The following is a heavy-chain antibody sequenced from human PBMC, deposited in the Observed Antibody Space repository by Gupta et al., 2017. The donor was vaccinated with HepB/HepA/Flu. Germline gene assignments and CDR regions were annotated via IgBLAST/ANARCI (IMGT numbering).Heavy chain of an antibody. CDR3: ARGGGIALEFDY. CDR2: INPNSSGT. J-gene: IGHJ4*02. CDR1: GSSFTGQH. V-gene: IGHV1-2*04. D-gene: IGHD6-13*01. Sequence: QVQLVQSGAEVRTPVASVKVSCKASGSSFTGQHIHCVRQAPGQGLEWMGVINPNSSGTDYEQKVKDCVTMNRDTSTSTAYMQLRSLQTEDTAIYYCARGGGIALEFDYWGQGTLVTVSS.